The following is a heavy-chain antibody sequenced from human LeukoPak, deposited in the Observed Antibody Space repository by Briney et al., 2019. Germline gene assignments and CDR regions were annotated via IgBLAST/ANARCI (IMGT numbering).Heavy chain of an antibody. V-gene: IGHV5-51*01. CDR1: GSICTSYW. CDR3: ARSGTVIYRFDP. J-gene: IGHJ5*02. D-gene: IGHD3-22*01. CDR2: IYPGDSDT. Sequence: GESLLICGECGGSICTSYWIGLGRELAGEGLEGMGKIYPGDSDTRYSPSLQGQVTISADKSISTAYLQWSSLKAWDTAMYYCARSGTVIYRFDPWGQGTLVTVSS.